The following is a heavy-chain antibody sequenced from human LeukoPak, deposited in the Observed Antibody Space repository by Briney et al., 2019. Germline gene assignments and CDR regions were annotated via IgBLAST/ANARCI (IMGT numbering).Heavy chain of an antibody. CDR2: ISGSGGST. D-gene: IGHD6-19*01. CDR3: AKDQGSSSGWPSRGYFQH. CDR1: GFTFSSYE. J-gene: IGHJ1*01. Sequence: GGSLRLSCAASGFTFSSYEMNWVRQAPGKGLEWVSAISGSGGSTYYADSVKGRFTISRDNSKNTLYLQMNSLRAEDTAVYYCAKDQGSSSGWPSRGYFQHWGQGTLVTVSS. V-gene: IGHV3-23*01.